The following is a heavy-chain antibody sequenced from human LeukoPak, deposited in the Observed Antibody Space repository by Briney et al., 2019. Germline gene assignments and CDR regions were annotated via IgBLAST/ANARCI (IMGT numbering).Heavy chain of an antibody. V-gene: IGHV1-2*02. CDR2: INPNSGGT. D-gene: IGHD2-2*01. Sequence: ASVKVSCKASGYTFTGYYMHWVRQAPGQGLEWMGWINPNSGGTNYAQKFQGRVTMTRDTSLSTAYMELSRLRSDDTAVYYCARSSPPEGHIVVVPAAKGADYYYYGMDVWGQGTTVTVSS. CDR1: GYTFTGYY. J-gene: IGHJ6*02. CDR3: ARSSPPEGHIVVVPAAKGADYYYYGMDV.